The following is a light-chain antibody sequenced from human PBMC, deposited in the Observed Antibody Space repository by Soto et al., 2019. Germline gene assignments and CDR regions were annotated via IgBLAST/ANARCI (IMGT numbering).Light chain of an antibody. CDR3: SSYAGSNNFV. CDR1: SSDVGYYDY. Sequence: QSALTQPPSASGFPGQSVTISCTGTSSDVGYYDYVSWYQQHPGKAPKLVIYEVTKRPSGVPGRVSASKSGNTASLTGSGLRAEDEADYYCSSYAGSNNFVFGSGTKVTVL. CDR2: EVT. V-gene: IGLV2-8*01. J-gene: IGLJ1*01.